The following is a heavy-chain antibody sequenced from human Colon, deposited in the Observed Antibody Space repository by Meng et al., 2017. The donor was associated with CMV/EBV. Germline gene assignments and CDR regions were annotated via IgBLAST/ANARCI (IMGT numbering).Heavy chain of an antibody. D-gene: IGHD3-10*01. J-gene: IGHJ6*02. CDR2: ISDSGDRT. Sequence: GESLKISCAASEFTFSNYAMTWVRQAPGRGLEGVSSISDSGDRTYYVDSVRGRFTISRDNSKNTLYLQMNSLRAEDTAIYYCARIYGHSAGYYYHALDVWGQGTTVTVS. CDR3: ARIYGHSAGYYYHALDV. CDR1: EFTFSNYA. V-gene: IGHV3-23*01.